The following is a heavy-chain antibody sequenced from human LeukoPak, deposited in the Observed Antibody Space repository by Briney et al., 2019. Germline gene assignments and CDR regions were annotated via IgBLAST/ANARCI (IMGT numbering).Heavy chain of an antibody. V-gene: IGHV3-23*01. CDR1: GFTFSSYA. Sequence: PGGSLRLSCAASGFTFSSYAMSWVRQAPGKGLEWVSANSGSGGSTYYADSVKGRFTISRDNSKNTLYLQMNSLRAEDTAVYYCAKVARVEYQLPLYYFDYWGQGTLVTVSS. D-gene: IGHD2-2*01. CDR3: AKVARVEYQLPLYYFDY. J-gene: IGHJ4*02. CDR2: NSGSGGST.